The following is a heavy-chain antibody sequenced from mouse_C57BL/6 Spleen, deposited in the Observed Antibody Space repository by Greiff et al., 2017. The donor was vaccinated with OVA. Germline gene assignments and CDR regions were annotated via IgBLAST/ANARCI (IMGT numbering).Heavy chain of an antibody. J-gene: IGHJ3*01. CDR1: GYSITSGYY. CDR3: ARYDYDGYAY. Sequence: EVKLMESGPGLVKPSQSLSLTCSVTGYSITSGYYWNWIRQFPGNKLEWMGYISYDGSNNYNPSLKNRISITRDTSKNQFFLKLNSVTTEDTATYYCARYDYDGYAYWGQGTLVTVSA. V-gene: IGHV3-6*01. CDR2: ISYDGSN. D-gene: IGHD2-4*01.